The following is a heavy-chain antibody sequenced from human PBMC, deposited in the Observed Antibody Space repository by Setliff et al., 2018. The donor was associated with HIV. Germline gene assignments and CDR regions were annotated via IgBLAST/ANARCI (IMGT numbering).Heavy chain of an antibody. CDR2: MSSYASRT. CDR1: GFPFSSYW. Sequence: PGGSLRLSCAASGFPFSSYWMHWVRQAPGKGLVWVSRMSSYASRTTYADSVKGRFTISRDNSKNMLYLQMNSLRAEDTAVYYCAKDGQRVGYGSDFDYWGQGTLVTVSS. V-gene: IGHV3-74*01. D-gene: IGHD6-25*01. CDR3: AKDGQRVGYGSDFDY. J-gene: IGHJ4*02.